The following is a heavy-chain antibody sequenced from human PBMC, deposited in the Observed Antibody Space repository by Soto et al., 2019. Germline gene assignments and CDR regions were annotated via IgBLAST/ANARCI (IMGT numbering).Heavy chain of an antibody. CDR1: GFTFSSYA. V-gene: IGHV3-23*01. CDR3: AKAPISIFGVVIMDAFDI. Sequence: GGSLRLSCAASGFTFSSYAMRWVRQAPGKGLEWVSAISGSVVSTYYADSVKGRFTISRDNSKNTLYLQMNSLRAEDTAVYYCAKAPISIFGVVIMDAFDIWGQGTMVTASS. D-gene: IGHD3-3*01. CDR2: ISGSVVST. J-gene: IGHJ3*02.